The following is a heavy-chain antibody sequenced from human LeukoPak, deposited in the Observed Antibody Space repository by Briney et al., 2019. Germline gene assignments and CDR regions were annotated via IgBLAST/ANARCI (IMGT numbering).Heavy chain of an antibody. Sequence: PSETLSLTCTVSGGSISSYYWSWIRQPAGKGLEWIGRIYTSGSTNYNPSLKSRVTMSVDTSKNQFSLKLSSVTAADTAVYYCAREDLYCSGGSCYFAGNDYWGQGTPVTVSS. CDR1: GGSISSYY. J-gene: IGHJ4*02. CDR3: AREDLYCSGGSCYFAGNDY. V-gene: IGHV4-4*07. D-gene: IGHD2-15*01. CDR2: IYTSGST.